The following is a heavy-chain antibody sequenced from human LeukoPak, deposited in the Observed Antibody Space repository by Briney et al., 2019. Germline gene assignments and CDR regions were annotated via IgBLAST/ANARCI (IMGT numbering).Heavy chain of an antibody. CDR3: ARDSSGWSSLDY. D-gene: IGHD6-19*01. V-gene: IGHV1-18*04. Sequence: ASVKVSCKASGYTFTSYGISWVRQAPGQGLEWMGWISAYNGNANYAQKLQGRVTMTTDTSTSTAYMELRSLRSDDTAVYYCARDSSGWSSLDYWGQGTLVTVSS. CDR1: GYTFTSYG. J-gene: IGHJ4*02. CDR2: ISAYNGNA.